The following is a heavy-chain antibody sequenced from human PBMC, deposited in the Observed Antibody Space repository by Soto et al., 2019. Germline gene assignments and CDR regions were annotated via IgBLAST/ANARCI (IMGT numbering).Heavy chain of an antibody. V-gene: IGHV3-23*01. CDR3: ARDPLKYYSSWYPNLFGP. D-gene: IGHD6-13*01. Sequence: GGSLRLSCAASGFSFSSYALTWVRQAPGKGLEWVSGITGSADTTYYADSVKGRFTISRDNSKNTVYLQMNSLRVEDTALYYCARDPLKYYSSWYPNLFGPWGQGTLVTVSS. CDR1: GFSFSSYA. CDR2: ITGSADTT. J-gene: IGHJ5*02.